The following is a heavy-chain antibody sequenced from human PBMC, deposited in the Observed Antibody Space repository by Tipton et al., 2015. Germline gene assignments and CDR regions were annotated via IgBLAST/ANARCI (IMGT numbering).Heavy chain of an antibody. J-gene: IGHJ4*02. D-gene: IGHD3-9*01. Sequence: TLSLTCIVSGGSISRSDSYWGWIRQPPGKGLEWIGSLSGGGNIYHNSSLMSRITISVDTSKNQFSLRLTSVTASDTAVYYCATLYVDYDYWGQGILVTVSS. CDR3: ATLYVDYDY. CDR1: GGSISRSDSY. CDR2: LSGGGNI. V-gene: IGHV4-39*01.